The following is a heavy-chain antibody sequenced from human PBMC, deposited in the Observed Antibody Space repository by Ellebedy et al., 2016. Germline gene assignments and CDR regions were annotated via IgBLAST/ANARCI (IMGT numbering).Heavy chain of an antibody. Sequence: GESLKISCAASGFAFSNNWMHWVRQVPGKGLVLVSRIKSDGSSTYYADSVKGRFTISRDNARNTLSLQMNSLRAEDTAVYYCARDFGNSSGWYGFDPWGQGTLVTVSS. D-gene: IGHD6-19*01. CDR2: IKSDGSST. CDR1: GFAFSNNW. CDR3: ARDFGNSSGWYGFDP. V-gene: IGHV3-74*01. J-gene: IGHJ5*02.